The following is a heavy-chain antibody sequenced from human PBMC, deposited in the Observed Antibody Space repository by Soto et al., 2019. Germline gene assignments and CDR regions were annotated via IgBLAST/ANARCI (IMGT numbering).Heavy chain of an antibody. CDR1: DGYISSYY. CDR2: FYPSGNI. J-gene: IGHJ6*02. V-gene: IGHV4-4*07. Sequence: PSETLSHTYTVSDGYISSYYWCWIRQPAGKGLEWIGRFYPSGNINYNPSLKSRLTMSGDTSRNQFSLNLTSVTAADTAVYYCARCGLDYGMDVWGQGTTVTVSS. CDR3: ARCGLDYGMDV. D-gene: IGHD3-16*01.